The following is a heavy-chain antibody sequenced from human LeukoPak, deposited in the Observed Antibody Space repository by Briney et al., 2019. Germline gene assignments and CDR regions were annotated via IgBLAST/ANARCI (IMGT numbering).Heavy chain of an antibody. CDR3: AKGARGLAVAGTSPFYY. D-gene: IGHD6-19*01. V-gene: IGHV3-43D*03. Sequence: GGSLRLSCAASGFTFDDYAMHWVRHAPGKGLEWVSLISWDGGSTYCADSVKGRFTISRDNSKNSLYLQMNSLRAEDTALYYCAKGARGLAVAGTSPFYYWGQGTLVTVSS. CDR1: GFTFDDYA. CDR2: ISWDGGST. J-gene: IGHJ4*02.